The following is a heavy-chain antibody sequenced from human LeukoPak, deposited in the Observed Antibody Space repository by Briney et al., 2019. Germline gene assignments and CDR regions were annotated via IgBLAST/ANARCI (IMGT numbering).Heavy chain of an antibody. Sequence: GGSLRLSCAASGFTFSTFGMHWVRQAPGKGLEWVAVIWYDGSNKYYVDSVKGRFTISRDNSKNTLYLQMNSLRAEDTAVYYCVRDSSSGSPDYWGQGTLVTVSS. CDR3: VRDSSSGSPDY. J-gene: IGHJ4*02. CDR1: GFTFSTFG. D-gene: IGHD3-10*01. CDR2: IWYDGSNK. V-gene: IGHV3-33*01.